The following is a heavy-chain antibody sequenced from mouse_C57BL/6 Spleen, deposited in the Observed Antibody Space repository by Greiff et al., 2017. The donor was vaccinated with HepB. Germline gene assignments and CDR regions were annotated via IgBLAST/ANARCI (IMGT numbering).Heavy chain of an antibody. D-gene: IGHD2-1*01. J-gene: IGHJ4*01. CDR1: GFNIKDDY. V-gene: IGHV14-4*01. CDR2: IDPENGDT. Sequence: VQLQQSGAEHVRPGASVKLSCTASGFNIKDDYMHWVKQRPEQGLEWIGWIDPENGDTEYASKFQGKATITADTSSNTAYLQLSSLTSDDTAVYYCTFIYYGNYVGAMDYWGQGTSVTVSS. CDR3: TFIYYGNYVGAMDY.